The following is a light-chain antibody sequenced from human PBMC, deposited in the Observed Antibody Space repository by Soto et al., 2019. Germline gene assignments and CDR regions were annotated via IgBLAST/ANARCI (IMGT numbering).Light chain of an antibody. V-gene: IGKV3-20*01. CDR1: QSVRSSF. CDR3: QQYGGSRWT. Sequence: EIVLTQSPGTLSLSPGERATLSCRASQSVRSSFLAWYQQRPGQAPRLLIYAASNRVTGIPDRFSGSGSGTDFTLTISRLEPEDFAVYYCQQYGGSRWTFGQGTKVEIK. J-gene: IGKJ1*01. CDR2: AAS.